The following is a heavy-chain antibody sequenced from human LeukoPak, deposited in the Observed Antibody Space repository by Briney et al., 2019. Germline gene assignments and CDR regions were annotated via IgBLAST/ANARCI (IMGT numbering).Heavy chain of an antibody. CDR2: INQDASEI. J-gene: IGHJ4*02. CDR1: GFTFSTYW. Sequence: PGGSLRLSCAASGFTFSTYWMNWYRQAPGKGLEWVGNINQDASEINYVDSVRGRFTISRDNAKNSLHLQMNSLRAEDTALYYCARAPITSPFYFDYWGQGTLVTVSS. V-gene: IGHV3-7*03. D-gene: IGHD2-2*01. CDR3: ARAPITSPFYFDY.